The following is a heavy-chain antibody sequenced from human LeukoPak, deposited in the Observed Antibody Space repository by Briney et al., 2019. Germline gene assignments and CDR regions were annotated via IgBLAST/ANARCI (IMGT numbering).Heavy chain of an antibody. CDR1: GFTFSSYA. CDR3: ARSWFGEYLDY. J-gene: IGHJ4*02. Sequence: GGSLRLSCAASGFTFSSYAMHWVRQAPGKGLEYVSAISSNGGSTYYANSVKGRFTISRDNSKNTLYLQMGSLRAEDMAVYYCARSWFGEYLDYWGQGTLVTVSS. V-gene: IGHV3-64*01. CDR2: ISSNGGST. D-gene: IGHD3-10*01.